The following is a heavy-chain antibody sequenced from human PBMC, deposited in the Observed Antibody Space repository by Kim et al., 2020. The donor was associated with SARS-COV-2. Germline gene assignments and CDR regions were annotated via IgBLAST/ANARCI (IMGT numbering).Heavy chain of an antibody. Sequence: TNDAQKLQGRVTMTTDTPTSTAYMELRSLRSDDTAVYYCARYGDTNGFDYWGQGTLVTVSS. J-gene: IGHJ4*02. CDR2: T. D-gene: IGHD3-10*01. V-gene: IGHV1-18*01. CDR3: ARYGDTNGFDY.